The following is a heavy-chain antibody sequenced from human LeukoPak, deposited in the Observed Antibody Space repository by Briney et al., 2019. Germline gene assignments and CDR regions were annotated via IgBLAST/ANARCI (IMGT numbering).Heavy chain of an antibody. CDR3: ARDVYCSSTSCYGGYYYGMDV. CDR1: GFTFSSYS. V-gene: IGHV3-21*01. CDR2: ISSSSSYI. D-gene: IGHD2-2*01. Sequence: PGGSLRLSRAASGFTFSSYSMNWVRQAPGKGLEWVSSISSSSSYIYYADSVKGRFTISRDNAKNSLYLQMNSLRAEDTAVYYCARDVYCSSTSCYGGYYYGMDVWGKGTTVTVSS. J-gene: IGHJ6*04.